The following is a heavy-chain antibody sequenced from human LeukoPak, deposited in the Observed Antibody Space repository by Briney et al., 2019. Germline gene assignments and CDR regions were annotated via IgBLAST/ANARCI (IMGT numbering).Heavy chain of an antibody. J-gene: IGHJ4*02. CDR2: ISSTSNTI. Sequence: GGSLRLSCAASGFTFSTFSMDWVRQAPGRGLTWLSYISSTSNTIYYADSLKGRFTISRDNAKNSLYLQIDSLSVEDTAVYYCARMGIAAAGVDYWGQGTLVTVSS. CDR1: GFTFSTFS. D-gene: IGHD6-13*01. CDR3: ARMGIAAAGVDY. V-gene: IGHV3-48*01.